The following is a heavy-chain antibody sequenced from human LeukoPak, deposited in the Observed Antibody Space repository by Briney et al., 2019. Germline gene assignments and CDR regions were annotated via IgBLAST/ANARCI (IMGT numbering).Heavy chain of an antibody. CDR3: ANSISMDFEY. CDR1: GGSISSSSYY. J-gene: IGHJ4*02. Sequence: SETLSLTCTVSGGSISSSSYYWGWIRQPPGKGLEWIGSIYYSGSTYYNPSLKSRVTISIDRSKNQFSLKLTSVTAADTAVYYCANSISMDFEYWGQGTLVTVSS. D-gene: IGHD2/OR15-2a*01. V-gene: IGHV4-39*07. CDR2: IYYSGST.